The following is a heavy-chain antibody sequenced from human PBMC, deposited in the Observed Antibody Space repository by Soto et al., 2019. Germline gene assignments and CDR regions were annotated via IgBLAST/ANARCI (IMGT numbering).Heavy chain of an antibody. V-gene: IGHV1-18*01. CDR2: ITAYNGNT. CDR1: GYTFTSYG. J-gene: IGHJ4*02. Sequence: QVQLVQSGAEVKKPGASVKVSCKTSGYTFTSYGITWVRQAPGQGLEWMEWITAYNGNTNYAQNLQGRVTMTTDTSTNTAYMDLTSLRSDDTAVYYCARIASGGDFLDYWGQGTLVTVSS. CDR3: ARIASGGDFLDY. D-gene: IGHD2-21*02.